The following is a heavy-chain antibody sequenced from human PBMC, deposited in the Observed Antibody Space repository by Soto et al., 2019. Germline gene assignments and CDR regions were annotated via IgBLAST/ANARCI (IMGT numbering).Heavy chain of an antibody. V-gene: IGHV4-31*03. J-gene: IGHJ4*02. Sequence: VQLQESGPGLVKPSQTLSLTCTVSGGSISRGGYYWSWIRHHPGQGLVWIWSIYYMGSTYYNPSLKRRVTISVDTSKNQFSLKLSSVTAADTAVYYCARGLAVNIVATITDWGQGTLVTVSS. CDR2: IYYMGST. CDR3: ARGLAVNIVATITD. D-gene: IGHD5-12*01. CDR1: GGSISRGGYY.